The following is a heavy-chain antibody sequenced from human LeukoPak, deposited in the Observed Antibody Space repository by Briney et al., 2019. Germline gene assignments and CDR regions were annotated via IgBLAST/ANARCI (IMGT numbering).Heavy chain of an antibody. CDR2: ISSSSSTI. D-gene: IGHD3-22*01. CDR1: GFTFSSYS. J-gene: IGHJ3*02. CDR3: ARGVHRRHLMRGSSGEYAFDI. Sequence: GGSLRLSCAASGFTFSSYSMNWVRQAPGKGLEWVSYISSSSSTIYYADSVKGRFTISRDNAKNSLYLQMNSLRAEDTAVYYCARGVHRRHLMRGSSGEYAFDIWGQGTMVTVSS. V-gene: IGHV3-48*04.